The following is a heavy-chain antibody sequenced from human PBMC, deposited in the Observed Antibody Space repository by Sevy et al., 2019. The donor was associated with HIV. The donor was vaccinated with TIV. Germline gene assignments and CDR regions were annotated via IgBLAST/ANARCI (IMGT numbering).Heavy chain of an antibody. V-gene: IGHV3-11*01. CDR1: RFDFSDYY. CDR3: VGRRYSPAYSWSYHFDY. CDR2: ISVSSSAK. D-gene: IGHD3-16*01. J-gene: IGHJ4*01. Sequence: GGSLRLSCAASRFDFSDYYMNWIRQTPGKGLEWISYISVSSSAKYYTDSVKGRFAISRDNARNSLCLQMNSLRVEDTAVYFCVGRRYSPAYSWSYHFDYWGHGALVTVSS.